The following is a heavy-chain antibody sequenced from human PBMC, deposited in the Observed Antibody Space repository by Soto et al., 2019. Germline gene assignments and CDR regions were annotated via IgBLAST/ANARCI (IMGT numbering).Heavy chain of an antibody. CDR2: INHSGST. V-gene: IGHV4-34*01. J-gene: IGHJ6*02. CDR1: GGSFSGYY. CDR3: ARVGHKYYYYYYGMDV. Sequence: QVQLQQWGAGLLKPSETLSLTCAVYGGSFSGYYWSWIRQPPGKGLEWIGEINHSGSTNYNPSLKSRVTISVDTSKNQFSLKLSYVTAADTAVYYCARVGHKYYYYYYGMDVWGQGTTVTVSS.